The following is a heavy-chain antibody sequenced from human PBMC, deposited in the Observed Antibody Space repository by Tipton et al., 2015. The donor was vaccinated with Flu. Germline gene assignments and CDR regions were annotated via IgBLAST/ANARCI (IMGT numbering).Heavy chain of an antibody. CDR1: GGSIRNYY. Sequence: TLSLTCTVFGGSIRNYYWNWIRQPAGKGLEWIGRFYIGGITNYNPSLKSRVTMSLDTSKNQFSLTLSSVTAADTAVYYCTRDRLLGLSYGFDIWAQGTMVTVSS. D-gene: IGHD2/OR15-2a*01. J-gene: IGHJ3*02. CDR2: FYIGGIT. CDR3: TRDRLLGLSYGFDI. V-gene: IGHV4-4*07.